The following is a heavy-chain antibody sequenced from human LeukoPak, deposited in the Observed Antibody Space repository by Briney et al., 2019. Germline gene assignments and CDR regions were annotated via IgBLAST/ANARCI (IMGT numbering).Heavy chain of an antibody. CDR3: ARSEQQLVRKRRKYYFDY. V-gene: IGHV4-4*07. J-gene: IGHJ4*02. CDR2: IYTSGST. CDR1: GGSISTYY. Sequence: PSETLSPTCTVSGGSISTYYCSWIRQLAGKGLEWIGRIYTSGSTNYNPSLKSRVTISVDTSKNQFSLKLSSVTAADTAVYYCARSEQQLVRKRRKYYFDYWGQGNLVTVSS. D-gene: IGHD6-13*01.